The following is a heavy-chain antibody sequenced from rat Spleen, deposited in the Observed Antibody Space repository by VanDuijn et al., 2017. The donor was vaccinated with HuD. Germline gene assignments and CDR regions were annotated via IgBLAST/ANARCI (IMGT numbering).Heavy chain of an antibody. CDR1: GLSLTSNS. CDR2: MGRCGST. V-gene: IGHV2-47*01. CDR3: ARDSSHDYGYVMDA. D-gene: IGHD1-11*01. Sequence: QVQLKESGPGLVQPSQTLSLTCTVAGLSLTSNSVSWIRQPPGKGMEWTGVMGRCGSTEYNSALKSRLSISRDTSKNHIFIKMNSLQTEDIATYYCARDSSHDYGYVMDAWGQGASVTVSS. J-gene: IGHJ4*01.